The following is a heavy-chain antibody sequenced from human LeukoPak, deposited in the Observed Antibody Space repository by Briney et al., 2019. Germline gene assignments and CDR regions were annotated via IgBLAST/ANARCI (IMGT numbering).Heavy chain of an antibody. J-gene: IGHJ4*02. CDR3: AKVPNAGYSSSPDY. D-gene: IGHD6-13*01. V-gene: IGHV3-23*01. Sequence: GGSLRLSCAASGFTFSSFAMSWVRQAPGKGLEWVSAISGSGGSTYYADSVKGRFTISRDNSRNTLYLQMNSLRAEDTAVYYCAKVPNAGYSSSPDYWGQGTLVTVSS. CDR1: GFTFSSFA. CDR2: ISGSGGST.